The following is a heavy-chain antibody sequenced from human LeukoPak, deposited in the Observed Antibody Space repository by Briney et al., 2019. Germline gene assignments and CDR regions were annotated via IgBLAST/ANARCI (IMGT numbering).Heavy chain of an antibody. V-gene: IGHV3-53*01. CDR2: IESGGRT. CDR1: GFTDSSTY. J-gene: IGHJ4*02. Sequence: GGSLRLSCAASGFTDSSTYMSWVRQAPGKGLEWVSVIESGGRTYYADSVKGRFTISRDSSKNTLYLQMNSLRAEDTAFYFCARENGHIYGYAFLDQWGQGTLVTVSS. D-gene: IGHD5-18*01. CDR3: ARENGHIYGYAFLDQ.